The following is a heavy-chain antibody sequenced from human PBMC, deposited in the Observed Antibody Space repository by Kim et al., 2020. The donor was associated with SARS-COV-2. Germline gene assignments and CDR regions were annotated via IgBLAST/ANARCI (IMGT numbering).Heavy chain of an antibody. CDR1: GYTFTSYG. CDR2: ISAYNGNT. Sequence: ASVKVSCKASGYTFTSYGISWVRQAPGQGLEWMGWISAYNGNTNYAQKLQGRVTMTTDTSTSTAYMELRSLRSDDTAVNYCARAEGGYGDPEFDYWGQGTLVTVSS. D-gene: IGHD4-17*01. V-gene: IGHV1-18*01. CDR3: ARAEGGYGDPEFDY. J-gene: IGHJ4*02.